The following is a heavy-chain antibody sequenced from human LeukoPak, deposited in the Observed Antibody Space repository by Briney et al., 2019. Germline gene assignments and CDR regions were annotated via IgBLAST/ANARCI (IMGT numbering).Heavy chain of an antibody. Sequence: GGSLRLSCAASGFTFSTYWMSWVRQAPGKGLEWVASINQDGSQKRYVDSVQGRFTISRDNTKNSLFLQMNSLRAEDTAVYYCARLKDDVTKLGYWGQGTLVTVSS. CDR2: INQDGSQK. CDR1: GFTFSTYW. V-gene: IGHV3-7*01. D-gene: IGHD2-8*01. J-gene: IGHJ4*02. CDR3: ARLKDDVTKLGY.